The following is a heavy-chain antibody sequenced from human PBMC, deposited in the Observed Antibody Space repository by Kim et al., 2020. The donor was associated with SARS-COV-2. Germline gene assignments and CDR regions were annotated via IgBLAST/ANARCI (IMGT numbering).Heavy chain of an antibody. D-gene: IGHD3-16*01. V-gene: IGHV1-69*13. Sequence: SVKVSCKASGGTFSSYAISWVRQAPGQGLEWMGGIIPIFGTANYAQKFQGRVTITADESTSTAYMELSSLRSEDTAVYYCAREKMATKLGAYYYYYGMDVWGQGTTVTVSS. J-gene: IGHJ6*02. CDR2: IIPIFGTA. CDR3: AREKMATKLGAYYYYYGMDV. CDR1: GGTFSSYA.